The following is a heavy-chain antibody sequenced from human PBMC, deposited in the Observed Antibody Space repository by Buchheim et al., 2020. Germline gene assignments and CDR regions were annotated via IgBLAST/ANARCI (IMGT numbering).Heavy chain of an antibody. V-gene: IGHV4-34*01. D-gene: IGHD3-3*01. CDR3: ARGLSVGQDFWSGYYPPPNDY. Sequence: QVQLQQWGAGLLKPSETLSLTCAVYGGSFSGYYWSWIRQPPGKGLEWIGEINHSGSTNYNPSLKSRVTISVDTSKNQFSLKLSSVTAADTAVYYCARGLSVGQDFWSGYYPPPNDYWGQGTL. CDR1: GGSFSGYY. CDR2: INHSGST. J-gene: IGHJ4*02.